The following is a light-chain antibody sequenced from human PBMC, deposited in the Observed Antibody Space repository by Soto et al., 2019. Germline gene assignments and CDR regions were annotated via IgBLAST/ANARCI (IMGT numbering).Light chain of an antibody. CDR1: SSDVGGYNY. CDR2: DVT. V-gene: IGLV2-14*01. CDR3: SSYIGSSTVM. Sequence: QLVLTQPASVSGSPGQSITISCTGTSSDVGGYNYVSWYQQHPGTAPKLMIYDVTHRPSGVSNRFSGSKSGNTASLTISGLQAEDEADYYCSSYIGSSTVMFGGGTKLTVL. J-gene: IGLJ3*02.